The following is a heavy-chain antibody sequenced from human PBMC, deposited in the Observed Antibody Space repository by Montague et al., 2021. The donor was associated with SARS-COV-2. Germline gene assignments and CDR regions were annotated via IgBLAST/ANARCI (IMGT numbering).Heavy chain of an antibody. CDR3: ARVNRGYWQYAGGLNWIDP. J-gene: IGHJ5*02. CDR1: GGSFSNFF. CDR2: VSDSGGT. D-gene: IGHD6-25*01. V-gene: IGHV4-34*01. Sequence: SETLSLTCAVYGGSFSNFFWSWIRQSPGKGLEWIGEVSDSGGTTYNSFLKSRVLISRDMSRNHFSIQLRSVTAADTAVYYCARVNRGYWQYAGGLNWIDPWGQGTLVIVSS.